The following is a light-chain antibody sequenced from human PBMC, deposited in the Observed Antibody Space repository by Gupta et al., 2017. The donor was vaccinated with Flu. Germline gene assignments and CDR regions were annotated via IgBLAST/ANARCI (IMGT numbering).Light chain of an antibody. CDR1: SSNLGNNY. J-gene: IGLJ3*02. Sequence: QSVLTQPPSVSAAPGQKVTISCSGSSSNLGNNYVSWYQQFPGTAPKLLIYETNRRPSGIPDRFSGSKSGTSATLGITGLQTGDEADYYCASWDNSLSATVFGGGSKVTVL. CDR3: ASWDNSLSATV. CDR2: ETN. V-gene: IGLV1-51*02.